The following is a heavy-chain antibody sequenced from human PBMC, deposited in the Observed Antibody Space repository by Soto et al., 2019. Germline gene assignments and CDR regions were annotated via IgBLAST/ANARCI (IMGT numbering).Heavy chain of an antibody. J-gene: IGHJ4*02. V-gene: IGHV1-69*02. D-gene: IGHD3-10*01. CDR3: ARGYGSGSYAVDY. CDR2: IIPILGIA. CDR1: GGTFSSYI. Sequence: QVQLVQSGAEVKKPGSSVKVSCKASGGTFSSYIISWVRQAPGQGLEWMGRIIPILGIANYAQKFQGRVTITADKPTSTAYMELSSLRSEDTAVYYCARGYGSGSYAVDYWGQGTLVTVSS.